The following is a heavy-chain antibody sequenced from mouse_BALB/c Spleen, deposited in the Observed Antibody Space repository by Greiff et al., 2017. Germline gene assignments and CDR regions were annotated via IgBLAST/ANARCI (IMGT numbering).Heavy chain of an antibody. CDR3: ARGTGTYFDY. CDR1: GYAFSSSW. J-gene: IGHJ2*01. D-gene: IGHD4-1*01. V-gene: IGHV1-82*01. CDR2: IYPGDGDT. Sequence: VQRVESGPELVKPGASVKISCKASGYAFSSSWMNWVKQRPGQGLEWIGRIYPGDGDTNYNGKFKGKATLTADKSSSTAYMQLSSLTSVDSAVYFCARGTGTYFDYWGQGTTLTVSS.